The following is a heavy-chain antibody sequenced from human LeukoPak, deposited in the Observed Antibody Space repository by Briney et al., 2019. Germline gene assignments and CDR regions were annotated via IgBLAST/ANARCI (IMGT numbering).Heavy chain of an antibody. CDR3: ARDWDPITGTTRWFDP. CDR1: GYSFTGYY. V-gene: IGHV1-2*02. Sequence: ASVKVSCKASGYSFTGYYMHWVRQAPGQGREWMGWSNVKNGDTNYAQKFQGRVTLTRDPSISTAYMELSRLRSDDPAVYYCARDWDPITGTTRWFDPWGQGTLVTVSS. J-gene: IGHJ5*02. CDR2: SNVKNGDT. D-gene: IGHD1-7*01.